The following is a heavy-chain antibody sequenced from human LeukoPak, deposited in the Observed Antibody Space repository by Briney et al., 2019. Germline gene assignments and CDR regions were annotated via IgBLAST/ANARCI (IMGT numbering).Heavy chain of an antibody. D-gene: IGHD1-26*01. CDR3: ANIVGATASTW. Sequence: PSETLSLTCAVYGGSFSGYYWSWIRQPPGKGLEWIGEINHSGSTNYNPSLKSRVTISVDTSKNQFSLKLSPVTAADTAVYYCANIVGATASTWWGQGTLVTVSS. CDR2: INHSGST. V-gene: IGHV4-34*01. J-gene: IGHJ1*01. CDR1: GGSFSGYY.